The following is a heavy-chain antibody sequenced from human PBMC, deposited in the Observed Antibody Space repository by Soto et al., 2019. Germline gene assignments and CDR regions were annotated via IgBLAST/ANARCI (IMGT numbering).Heavy chain of an antibody. Sequence: QVLLQESSPGLVKSSQTLSLTCTVSGGSISSGDYSWSWVRQSPGKGLEWIGHIYNSGITYYNPSLKSRVVISIDTSRNQFSLRLNSLTAADRAVYFCARGVTVFGLVSRFWFDPWGQGTVVTVSS. J-gene: IGHJ5*02. D-gene: IGHD3-3*01. CDR1: GGSISSGDYS. CDR3: ARGVTVFGLVSRFWFDP. V-gene: IGHV4-30-4*01. CDR2: IYNSGIT.